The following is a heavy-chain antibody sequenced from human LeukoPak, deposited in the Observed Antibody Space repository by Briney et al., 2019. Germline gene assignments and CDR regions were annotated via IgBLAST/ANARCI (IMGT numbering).Heavy chain of an antibody. Sequence: ASVKVSCKASGYTLTGYYMHWVRQAPGQGLGWMGWINPNSGGTNYAQKFQGRVTMTRDTSISTAYMELSRLRSDDTAVYYCARDLSPKVGATHHWGQGTLVTVSS. CDR3: ARDLSPKVGATHH. CDR2: INPNSGGT. CDR1: GYTLTGYY. D-gene: IGHD1-26*01. J-gene: IGHJ4*02. V-gene: IGHV1-2*02.